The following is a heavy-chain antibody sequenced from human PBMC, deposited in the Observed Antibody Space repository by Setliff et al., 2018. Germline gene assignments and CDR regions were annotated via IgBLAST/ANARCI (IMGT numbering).Heavy chain of an antibody. CDR2: VYYSGIA. CDR1: GGSISTYY. J-gene: IGHJ6*03. V-gene: IGHV4-59*12. D-gene: IGHD6-19*01. CDR3: ARASFKRWPPNYFYYYMDV. Sequence: SETLSLTCTVSGGSISTYYWSWIRQPPGKGLEWIGYVYYSGIANYSPSLKSRLTISVDTSKNQFSLKLTSVTAADTAVYSCARASFKRWPPNYFYYYMDVWAKGTAVTVSS.